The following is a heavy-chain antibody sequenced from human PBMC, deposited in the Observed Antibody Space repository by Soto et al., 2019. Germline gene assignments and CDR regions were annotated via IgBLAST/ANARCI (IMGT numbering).Heavy chain of an antibody. CDR1: GDSVSSNSAA. J-gene: IGHJ3*02. D-gene: IGHD6-19*01. CDR2: TYYRSKWYN. CDR3: ARGGMDSSGWLYVLDI. Sequence: SQTLSLTCAISGDSVSSNSAAWNWIRQSPSRGLEWLGRTYYRSKWYNDYAVSVKSRITINPDTSKNQFSLQLNSVTPEDTAVYYCARGGMDSSGWLYVLDIWGQGTMVTVSS. V-gene: IGHV6-1*01.